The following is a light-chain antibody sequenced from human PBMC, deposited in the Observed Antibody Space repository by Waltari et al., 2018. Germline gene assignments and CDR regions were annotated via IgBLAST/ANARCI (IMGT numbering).Light chain of an antibody. Sequence: SYELTQPPSVAVSPGQTVSITCSGDKLGDKYACWYQQKSGQSPVVVIYQDTKRPSGIPERFSGSNSGNTATLTISGTQAMDEADYFCQAWDINTVVFGGGTKLTVL. V-gene: IGLV3-1*01. CDR3: QAWDINTVV. CDR1: KLGDKY. CDR2: QDT. J-gene: IGLJ2*01.